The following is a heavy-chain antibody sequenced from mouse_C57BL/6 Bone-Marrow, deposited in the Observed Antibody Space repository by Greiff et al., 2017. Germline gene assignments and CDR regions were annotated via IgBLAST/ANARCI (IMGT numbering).Heavy chain of an antibody. D-gene: IGHD1-1*01. CDR3: ARTSYYYGSLYFDY. CDR2: IDPSDSYT. J-gene: IGHJ2*01. Sequence: QVQLQQSGAELVKPGASVKLSCKASGYTFTSYWMQWVKQRPGQGLEWIGEIDPSDSYTNYNQKFKGKATLTVDTSSSTAYMQLSSLTSEDSAVYYCARTSYYYGSLYFDYWGQGTTLTVSS. V-gene: IGHV1-50*01. CDR1: GYTFTSYW.